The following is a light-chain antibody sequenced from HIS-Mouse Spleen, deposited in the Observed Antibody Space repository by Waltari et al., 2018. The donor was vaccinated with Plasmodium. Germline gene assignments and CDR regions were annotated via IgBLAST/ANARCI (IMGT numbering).Light chain of an antibody. V-gene: IGKV3-11*01. Sequence: IVLTQSPATLSLSPGDRATLSCSASQSVSSYLAWYQQKPGQAPRLLIYDASNRATGIPARFSGSGSGTDFTLTISSLEPEDFAVYYCQQRSNWPPPITFGQGTRLEIK. CDR1: QSVSSY. CDR2: DAS. CDR3: QQRSNWPPPIT. J-gene: IGKJ5*01.